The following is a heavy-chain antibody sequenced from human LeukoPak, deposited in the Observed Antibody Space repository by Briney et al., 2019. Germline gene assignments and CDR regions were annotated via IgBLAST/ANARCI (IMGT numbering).Heavy chain of an antibody. Sequence: ASVKVSCKASGYTFTGYYMHWVRHAPGQGLEWMGRINPNSGGTNYAQKFQGRVTMTRDTSISTAYMELSRLRSDDTAVYYCARGPLGAYCSGGSCAGDYWGQGTLVTVSS. D-gene: IGHD2-15*01. CDR3: ARGPLGAYCSGGSCAGDY. J-gene: IGHJ4*02. V-gene: IGHV1-2*06. CDR1: GYTFTGYY. CDR2: INPNSGGT.